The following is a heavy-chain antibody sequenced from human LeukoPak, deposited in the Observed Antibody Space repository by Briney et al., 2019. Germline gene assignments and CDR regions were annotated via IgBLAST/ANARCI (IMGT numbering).Heavy chain of an antibody. CDR3: ARDSAWRWELPHNWFDP. Sequence: SQTLSLTCAISGDSVSSNSAAWNWIRQSPSRGLEWLGRTYYRSKWYNDYAVSVKSRITINPGTSKNQFSLQLNSVTPEDTAVYYCARDSAWRWELPHNWFDPWGQGTLVTVSS. CDR1: GDSVSSNSAA. CDR2: TYYRSKWYN. D-gene: IGHD1-26*01. V-gene: IGHV6-1*01. J-gene: IGHJ5*02.